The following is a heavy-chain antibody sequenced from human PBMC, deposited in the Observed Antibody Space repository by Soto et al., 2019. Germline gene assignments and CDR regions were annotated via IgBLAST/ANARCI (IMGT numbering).Heavy chain of an antibody. CDR3: AKYSPSAPSRFFDL. CDR2: IGAGSDGI. J-gene: IGHJ4*02. D-gene: IGHD2-21*01. V-gene: IGHV3-23*01. Sequence: EGTLRLPCAACGFTFRIYAAVWIRQTQGKGMEWVPVIGAGSDGIQYVESVKGRFSICRDNSKNSLYLNKNSLRAEEQATYYYAKYSPSAPSRFFDLWGQGTLVTVSS. CDR1: GFTFRIYA.